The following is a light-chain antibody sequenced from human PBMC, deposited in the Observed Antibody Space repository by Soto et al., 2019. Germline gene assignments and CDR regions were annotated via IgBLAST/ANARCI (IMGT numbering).Light chain of an antibody. CDR1: SSDVGAYTY. V-gene: IGLV2-11*01. Sequence: QSALTQPASVSGSPGQSITISCTGTSSDVGAYTYVSWFQQHPGKAPKLIIYDVTKRPSGVPHHFSGSKSGNTASLTISGLQAEDEADYYCCSYAGGYTHVFGTGTKLTVL. J-gene: IGLJ1*01. CDR2: DVT. CDR3: CSYAGGYTHV.